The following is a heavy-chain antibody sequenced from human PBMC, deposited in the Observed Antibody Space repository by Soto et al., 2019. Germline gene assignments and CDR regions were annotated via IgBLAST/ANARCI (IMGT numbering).Heavy chain of an antibody. Sequence: GGSLRLSCAASGFTFSSYSMNWVRQAPGKGLEWVSSISSSSSYIYYADSVKGRFTISRDNAKNSLYLQMNSLRAEDTAVYYCARVRLQYRWRGTHNYYYYMDVWGKGTTVTVSS. D-gene: IGHD4-4*01. V-gene: IGHV3-21*01. CDR3: ARVRLQYRWRGTHNYYYYMDV. J-gene: IGHJ6*03. CDR2: ISSSSSYI. CDR1: GFTFSSYS.